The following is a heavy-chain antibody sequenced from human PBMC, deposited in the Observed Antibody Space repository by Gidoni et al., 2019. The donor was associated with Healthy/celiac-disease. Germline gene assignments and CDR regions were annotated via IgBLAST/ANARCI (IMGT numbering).Heavy chain of an antibody. V-gene: IGHV3-30*18. D-gene: IGHD5-18*01. CDR2: ISYDGSNK. Sequence: QVQLVESGGGVVQPGRSLRLSCAASGFTFRSYGMHWVRQAPGKGLEWVAVISYDGSNKYYADSVKGRFTISRDNSKNTLYLQMNSLRAEDTAVYYCAKRRGPYSYADYGMDVWGQGTTVTVSS. CDR3: AKRRGPYSYADYGMDV. J-gene: IGHJ6*02. CDR1: GFTFRSYG.